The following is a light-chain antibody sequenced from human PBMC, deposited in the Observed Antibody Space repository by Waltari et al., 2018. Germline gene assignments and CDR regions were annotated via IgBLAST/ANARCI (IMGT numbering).Light chain of an antibody. J-gene: IGKJ1*01. CDR1: QSVLYNSNDKNY. CDR3: QQYYRSRT. CDR2: WAS. V-gene: IGKV4-1*01. Sequence: DIVMTQSPDSLAVSLGERATINCKSSQSVLYNSNDKNYLAWYQQQPGQPPKLLIYWASTRESGVTDRFSGSGSGTDFTLTISRLQAEDVAVYYCQQYYRSRTFGQGTKVEIK.